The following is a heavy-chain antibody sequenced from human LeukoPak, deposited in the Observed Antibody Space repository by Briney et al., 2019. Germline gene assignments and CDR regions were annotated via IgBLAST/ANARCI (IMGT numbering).Heavy chain of an antibody. V-gene: IGHV3-53*01. CDR1: GFIVSSNY. J-gene: IGHJ4*02. D-gene: IGHD3-22*01. Sequence: GGSLRLSCAASGFIVSSNYMIWVRQAPGQGLEWVSVIYSGGTTDYADSVKGRFTISRDNSKNTVYLQMNSLRAEDTAVYFCARSPHYDSSGYYYYFGSWGQGTLVTVSS. CDR3: ARSPHYDSSGYYYYFGS. CDR2: IYSGGTT.